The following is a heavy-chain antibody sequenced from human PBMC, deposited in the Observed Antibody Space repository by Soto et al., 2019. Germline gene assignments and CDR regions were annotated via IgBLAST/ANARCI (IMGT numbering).Heavy chain of an antibody. CDR1: GGTFSSYA. J-gene: IGHJ6*02. CDR3: ARVGYDDVRSVNSYYYYGMDV. Sequence: QVQLVQSGAEVKKPGSSVKVSCKASGGTFSSYAISWVRQAPGQGLEWMGGIIPICGTANYAQKFQGRFIFTADDSTSTVYMGLSSLRSEDTAVYYCARVGYDDVRSVNSYYYYGMDVWGHGTTVTVSS. CDR2: IIPICGTA. V-gene: IGHV1-69*01. D-gene: IGHD5-12*01.